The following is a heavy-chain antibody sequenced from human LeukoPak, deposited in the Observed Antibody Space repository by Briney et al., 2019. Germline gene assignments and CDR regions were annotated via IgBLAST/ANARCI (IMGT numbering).Heavy chain of an antibody. V-gene: IGHV3-73*01. D-gene: IGHD3-22*01. J-gene: IGHJ4*02. Sequence: PGGSLRLSCAASGFTFSSYDMHWVRQASGKGLEWVGRIRSKANSYATAYAASVKGRFTISRDDSKNTAYLQMNSLKTEDMAVYSCTRGSYDSSGYYNDYWGQGTLVTVSS. CDR3: TRGSYDSSGYYNDY. CDR2: IRSKANSYAT. CDR1: GFTFSSYD.